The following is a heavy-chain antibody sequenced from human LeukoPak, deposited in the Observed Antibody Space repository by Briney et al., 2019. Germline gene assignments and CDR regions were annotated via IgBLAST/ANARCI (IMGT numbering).Heavy chain of an antibody. Sequence: GGSLRLSCAGSGFTFSNYGMHWVRQAPGKGLEWVAFIPYDGSNKYYADSVKGRFTISRDNSKNTLYLQMNSLRAEDTAVYYCAKVLDFYDSSGLDYWGQGNLVTVSS. D-gene: IGHD3-22*01. CDR2: IPYDGSNK. CDR1: GFTFSNYG. V-gene: IGHV3-30*02. CDR3: AKVLDFYDSSGLDY. J-gene: IGHJ4*02.